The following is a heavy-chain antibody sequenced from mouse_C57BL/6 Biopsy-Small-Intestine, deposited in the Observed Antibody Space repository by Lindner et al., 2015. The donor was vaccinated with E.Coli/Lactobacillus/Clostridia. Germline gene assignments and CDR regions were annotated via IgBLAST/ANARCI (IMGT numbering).Heavy chain of an antibody. CDR1: GYTFTDYY. D-gene: IGHD4-1*01. J-gene: IGHJ2*01. CDR3: ARSNWEYYFDY. Sequence: VQLQESGPELVKPGDSVKMSCKASGYTFTDYYMDWVKQSHGKSLEWIGYIYPNNGGTSYNQKFKGKATLTVDKSSSTAYMELHSLTSEDSAVYYCARSNWEYYFDYWGQGTTLTVSS. V-gene: IGHV1-34*02. CDR2: IYPNNGGT.